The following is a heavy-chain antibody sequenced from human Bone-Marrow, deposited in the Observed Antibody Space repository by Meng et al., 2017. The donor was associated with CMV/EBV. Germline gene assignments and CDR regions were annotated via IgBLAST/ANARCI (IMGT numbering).Heavy chain of an antibody. CDR3: ARGEILVEASAVGRAKYYYSGMDA. D-gene: IGHD2-15*01. Sequence: ASVKVSCKASGYTFTRYDINWVRQAAGQGLEWMGWMNTNSGNTGYAQNFQGRVTMTRNTATGTAYMELTSLKSEDTAVYYCARGEILVEASAVGRAKYYYSGMDAWGQGTTVTVSS. CDR1: GYTFTRYD. CDR2: MNTNSGNT. V-gene: IGHV1-8*01. J-gene: IGHJ6*02.